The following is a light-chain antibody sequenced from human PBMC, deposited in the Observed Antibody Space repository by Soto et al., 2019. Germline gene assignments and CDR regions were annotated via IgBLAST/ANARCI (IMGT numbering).Light chain of an antibody. J-gene: IGLJ3*02. CDR1: ELSNKY. Sequence: SYELTQPPSVSVSPGQTASITCSGHELSNKYACWYQQRSGQSPILVIYQDIRRPSGIPERFSGSNSRNTATLTITGTQAVDEADYYCQAWDGSAVVFAGGTKLTVL. V-gene: IGLV3-1*01. CDR2: QDI. CDR3: QAWDGSAVV.